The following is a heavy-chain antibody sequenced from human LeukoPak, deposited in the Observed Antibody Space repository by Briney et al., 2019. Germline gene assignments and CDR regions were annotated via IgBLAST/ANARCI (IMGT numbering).Heavy chain of an antibody. Sequence: SETLSLTCAVYGGSFSGYYWSWIRQPPGKGLEWIGEINHSGSTNYNPPLKSRVTISVDTSKNQFSLKLSSVTAADTAVYYCARGLRYCSSTSCLAWFDPWGQGTLVTVSS. CDR3: ARGLRYCSSTSCLAWFDP. V-gene: IGHV4-34*01. J-gene: IGHJ5*02. D-gene: IGHD2-2*01. CDR1: GGSFSGYY. CDR2: INHSGST.